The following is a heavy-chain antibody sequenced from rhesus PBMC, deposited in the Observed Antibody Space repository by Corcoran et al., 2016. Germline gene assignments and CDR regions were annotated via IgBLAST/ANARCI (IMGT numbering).Heavy chain of an antibody. D-gene: IGHD4-23*01. V-gene: IGHV4-165*01. CDR3: ARSKGYFDY. CDR2: IGGSSGST. CDR1: GGSLRGYW. J-gene: IGHJ4*01. Sequence: QVQLQESGPGLVKPSETLSLSCAVSGGSLRGYWWGWIRQPPGKGLEWIGYIGGSSGSTYYNPSLKSRVTISKDTSKNQFSLKRSSVTAADTAVYYCARSKGYFDYWGQGVLVTVSS.